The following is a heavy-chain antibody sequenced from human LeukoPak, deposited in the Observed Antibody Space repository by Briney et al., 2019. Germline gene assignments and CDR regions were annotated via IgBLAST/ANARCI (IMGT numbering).Heavy chain of an antibody. D-gene: IGHD2-21*02. V-gene: IGHV3-21*01. J-gene: IGHJ3*02. CDR3: ARAVVVTTDAFDI. Sequence: GGSLRLSCAASGFTFSSYSMNWVRQAPGKGLGWVSSISSSSSYIYYADSVKGRFTISRDNAKNSLYLQMNSLRAEDTAVYYCARAVVVTTDAFDIWGQGTMVTVSS. CDR2: ISSSSSYI. CDR1: GFTFSSYS.